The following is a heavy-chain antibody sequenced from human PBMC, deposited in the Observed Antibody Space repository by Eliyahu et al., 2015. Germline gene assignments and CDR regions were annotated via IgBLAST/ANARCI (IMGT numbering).Heavy chain of an antibody. CDR3: AGRRRRVWGDAFDI. D-gene: IGHD3-16*01. Sequence: QLQLQESGPGLVKPSETLSLTCNVSGGSIXSSSDYWGWIRQPPGKGLEWIGSIYYSGSTDYNPSLKSRVTISVDTSKNQLSLKLSYVTAADTAVYYCAGRRRRVWGDAFDIWGQGTMVTVSS. V-gene: IGHV4-39*01. CDR2: IYYSGST. CDR1: GGSIXSSSDY. J-gene: IGHJ3*02.